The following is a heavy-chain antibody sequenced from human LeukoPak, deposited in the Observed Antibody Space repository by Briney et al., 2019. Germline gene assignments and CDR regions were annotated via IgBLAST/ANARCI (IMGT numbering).Heavy chain of an antibody. CDR1: GFTFSSYA. CDR2: ISGSGGST. V-gene: IGHV3-23*01. J-gene: IGHJ4*02. CDR3: AIKDPITMRVRPFDY. Sequence: GGSLRLSCAASGFTFSSYAMSWVRQAPGKGLEWVSAISGSGGSTYYADSVKGRFTISRDNSKNTLYLQMNSLRAEDTAVYYCAIKDPITMRVRPFDYWGQGTLVTVSS. D-gene: IGHD3-22*01.